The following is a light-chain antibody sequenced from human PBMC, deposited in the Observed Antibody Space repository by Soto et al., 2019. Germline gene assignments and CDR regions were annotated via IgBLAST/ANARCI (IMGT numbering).Light chain of an antibody. J-gene: IGLJ2*01. Sequence: SSELTQPPSVSVSPGQTASITCSGDKLGDKYACWYHQKPGQSPMLVIYQDNKRPSGIPERFSGSNSGNTATLTISGTQAMDEADYYCQAWDSSTAVFGGGTKLTVL. CDR2: QDN. V-gene: IGLV3-1*01. CDR1: KLGDKY. CDR3: QAWDSSTAV.